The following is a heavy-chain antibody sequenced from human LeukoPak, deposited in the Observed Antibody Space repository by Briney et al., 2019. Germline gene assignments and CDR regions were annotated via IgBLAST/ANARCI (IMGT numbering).Heavy chain of an antibody. CDR3: ARDGSTWYVVDY. CDR2: ISTTGTST. J-gene: IGHJ4*02. Sequence: GGSLRLSCAASGVTFSSDVMSWVRQAPGQGLEWVSAISTTGTSTYYADSVKGRFTISRVNSQSTLYLQRHDRIVQSTGLYYCARDGSTWYVVDYWGLGALVTVSS. CDR1: GVTFSSDV. V-gene: IGHV3-23*01. D-gene: IGHD6-13*01.